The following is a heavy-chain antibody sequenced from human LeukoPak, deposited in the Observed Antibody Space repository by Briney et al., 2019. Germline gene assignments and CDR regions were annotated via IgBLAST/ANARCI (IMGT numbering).Heavy chain of an antibody. D-gene: IGHD3-10*01. CDR3: AREWAYYYGSGSYYDAFDI. CDR1: GGSISSYY. V-gene: IGHV4-59*01. Sequence: SETLSLTCTVSGGSISSYYWSWIRQPPGKGLEWIGYIYYSGSTNYNPSLKSRVTISVDTSKNQFSLKLSSVTAADTAVYYCAREWAYYYGSGSYYDAFDIWGQGTMVTVSS. CDR2: IYYSGST. J-gene: IGHJ3*02.